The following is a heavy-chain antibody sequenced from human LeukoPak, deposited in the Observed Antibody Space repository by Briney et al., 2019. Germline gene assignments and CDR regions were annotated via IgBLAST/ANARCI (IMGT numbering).Heavy chain of an antibody. J-gene: IGHJ4*02. CDR3: ARSENSAVAGDTNFDY. V-gene: IGHV3-13*01. D-gene: IGHD6-19*01. Sequence: PGGSLRLSCAASGFTFSTYAMHWVRQATGKGLEWVSGIGTAGEIYYPGSVKGRFTISRENAKNSLYLQMNSLRAEDTAVYYCARSENSAVAGDTNFDYWGQGTLVTVSS. CDR1: GFTFSTYA. CDR2: IGTAGEI.